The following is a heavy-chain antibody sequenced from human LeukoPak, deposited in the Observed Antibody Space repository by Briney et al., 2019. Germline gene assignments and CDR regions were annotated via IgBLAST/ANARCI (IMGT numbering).Heavy chain of an antibody. J-gene: IGHJ6*04. CDR2: IIPIFGTA. D-gene: IGHD2-2*01. V-gene: IGHV1-69*13. CDR1: GGTFSSYA. CDR3: ARGSTGYCSSTGCYGLGTYGMDV. Sequence: SVKVSCRASGGTFSSYAISWVRQAPGQGLEWMGGIIPIFGTANYAQKFQGRVTITADESTSTAYMELSSLRSEDTAVYYCARGSTGYCSSTGCYGLGTYGMDVWGKGTTVTVSS.